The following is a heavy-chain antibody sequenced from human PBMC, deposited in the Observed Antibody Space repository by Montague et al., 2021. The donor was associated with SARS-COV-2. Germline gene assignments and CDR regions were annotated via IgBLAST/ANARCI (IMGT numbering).Heavy chain of an antibody. CDR2: IYTSGGT. CDR3: ARVGGNYYRYFDS. Sequence: TLSLTCTVSGDSISSGTYYRSWIRQPAGKGLEWIGRIYTSGGTNYNPSLKGRATMSVDPSKNQFSLTMSSVTAADTAVYYCARVGGNYYRYFDSWGQGSLVTVSS. J-gene: IGHJ4*02. CDR1: GDSISSGTYY. D-gene: IGHD1-26*01. V-gene: IGHV4-61*02.